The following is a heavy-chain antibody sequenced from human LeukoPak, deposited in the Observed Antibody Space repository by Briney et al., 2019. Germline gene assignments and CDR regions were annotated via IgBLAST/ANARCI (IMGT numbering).Heavy chain of an antibody. CDR2: ISSNGGST. D-gene: IGHD2-2*01. Sequence: GGSLRLSCAASGFTFSSYAMHWVRQAPGKGLEYVSAISSNGGSTYYANSVKGRFTISRDNSKNTLYLQMNSLRAEDTAVYYCARDFGNSYCSSTSCSDYWGQGTLVTVSS. J-gene: IGHJ4*02. CDR1: GFTFSSYA. CDR3: ARDFGNSYCSSTSCSDY. V-gene: IGHV3-64*01.